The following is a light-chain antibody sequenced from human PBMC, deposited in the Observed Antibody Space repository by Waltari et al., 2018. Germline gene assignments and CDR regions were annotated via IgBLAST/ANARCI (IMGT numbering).Light chain of an antibody. J-gene: IGLJ2*01. CDR2: GQN. V-gene: IGLV3-19*01. CDR1: GLNIYY. CDR3: NCRDRGGDQVV. Sequence: SGELTQDLTVSVALGQTATITCQGDGLNIYYATWYQQKPGHAPLLVLFGQNNRPSGISDRFSGSRSGNTASLVITGVQAEDEADYYCNCRDRGGDQVVFGGGTKLTVL.